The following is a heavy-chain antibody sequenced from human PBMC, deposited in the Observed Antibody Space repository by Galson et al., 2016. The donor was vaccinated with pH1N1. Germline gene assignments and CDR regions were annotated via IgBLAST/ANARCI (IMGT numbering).Heavy chain of an antibody. CDR2: IIGYNGNT. CDR3: AREGYCSGGSCYSGASDY. Sequence: SVKVSCKASGYTFTSYGISWVRQAPGQGLEWMGWIIGYNGNTNYAQKFQGRVTMTTDTSTSTTYMELRSLRSDDTAVYYCAREGYCSGGSCYSGASDYWGQGTLVTVPS. CDR1: GYTFTSYG. J-gene: IGHJ4*02. D-gene: IGHD2-15*01. V-gene: IGHV1-18*01.